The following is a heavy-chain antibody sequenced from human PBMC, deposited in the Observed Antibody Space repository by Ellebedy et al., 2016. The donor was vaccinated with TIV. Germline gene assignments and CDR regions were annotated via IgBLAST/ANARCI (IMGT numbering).Heavy chain of an antibody. J-gene: IGHJ6*02. CDR2: LNPDGSEK. CDR3: ARGHYGLDV. V-gene: IGHV3-7*03. CDR1: GFTLSPHW. Sequence: GESLKISCAGSGFTLSPHWITWVRQAPGKGLEWVASLNPDGSEKYYVDSVKGRFTTSSDKNSLYLQMKSLRVEDTAVYYCARGHYGLDVWGQGTTVTVSS.